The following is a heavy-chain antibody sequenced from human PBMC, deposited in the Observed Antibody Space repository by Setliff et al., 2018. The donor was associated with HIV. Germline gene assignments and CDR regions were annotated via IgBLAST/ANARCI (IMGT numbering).Heavy chain of an antibody. CDR1: GASLNSGSYF. CDR2: IYTSGDT. D-gene: IGHD3-9*01. V-gene: IGHV4-61*02. J-gene: IGHJ1*01. Sequence: SETLSLTCTVSGASLNSGSYFWSWVRQPAGKGLEGIGRIYTSGDTNYNPSLKSRVTISMDTSKKQFSLKLRSVTAADTAVYYCAREAEQDYDVVTETLVEGAYIQFWGQCSLVTVSS. CDR3: AREAEQDYDVVTETLVEGAYIQF.